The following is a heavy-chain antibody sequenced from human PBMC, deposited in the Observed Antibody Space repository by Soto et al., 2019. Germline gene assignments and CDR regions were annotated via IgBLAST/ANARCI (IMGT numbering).Heavy chain of an antibody. CDR2: ISSSSSTI. CDR1: GFTFSSYS. Sequence: GGSLRLSCAASGFTFSSYSMNWVRQAPGKGLEWVSYISSSSSTIYYADSVKGRFTISRDNAKNSLYLQMNSLRAEDTAVYYCARPMVRGVIYMDVWGKGTTVTVSS. J-gene: IGHJ6*03. D-gene: IGHD3-10*01. V-gene: IGHV3-48*01. CDR3: ARPMVRGVIYMDV.